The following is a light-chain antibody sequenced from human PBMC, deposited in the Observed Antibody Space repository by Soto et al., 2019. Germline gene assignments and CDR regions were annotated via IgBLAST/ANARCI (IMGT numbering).Light chain of an antibody. J-gene: IGKJ1*01. CDR2: AAS. Sequence: DIHMTQSPSSLSASVGDRVTLTCRASQSISSYLNWYQQKPGKAPKLLIYAASSLQSGVPSRFSGSGSGTDFTLTISSLQPEDFATYYCQQSYSTSRTFGQGTKADIK. CDR3: QQSYSTSRT. CDR1: QSISSY. V-gene: IGKV1-39*01.